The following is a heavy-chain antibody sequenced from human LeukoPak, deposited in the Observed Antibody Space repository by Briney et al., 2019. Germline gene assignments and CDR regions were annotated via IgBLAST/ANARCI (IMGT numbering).Heavy chain of an antibody. CDR1: GFTFSNYW. V-gene: IGHV3-23*01. Sequence: GGSLRLSCAASGFTFSNYWMSWVCRAPGKGLEWVSAISGSGGSTYYADSVKGRFTISRDNSKNTLYLQMNSLRAEDTAVYYCAKKGGGSGSYYLPFDYWGQGTLVTVSS. CDR3: AKKGGGSGSYYLPFDY. CDR2: ISGSGGST. J-gene: IGHJ4*02. D-gene: IGHD3-10*01.